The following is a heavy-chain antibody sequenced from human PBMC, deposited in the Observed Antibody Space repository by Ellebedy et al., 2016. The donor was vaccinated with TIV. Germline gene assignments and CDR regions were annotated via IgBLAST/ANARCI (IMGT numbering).Heavy chain of an antibody. CDR3: ASRVSSGYYGYDY. CDR1: GGSFSSYA. D-gene: IGHD3-22*01. V-gene: IGHV1-69*13. Sequence: SVKVSCXASGGSFSSYAISWVRQAPGQGLEWMGGIIPIFGTANYAQKFQGRVTITADESTSTAYMELSSLRSEDTAVYYCASRVSSGYYGYDYWGQGTLVTVSS. J-gene: IGHJ4*02. CDR2: IIPIFGTA.